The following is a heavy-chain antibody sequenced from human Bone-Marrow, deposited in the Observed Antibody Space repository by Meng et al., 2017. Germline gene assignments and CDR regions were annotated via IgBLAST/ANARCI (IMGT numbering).Heavy chain of an antibody. D-gene: IGHD3-22*01. V-gene: IGHV4-59*01. CDR2: IYYSGST. CDR1: GGSISSYY. Sequence: SETLSLTCTVSGGSISSYYWSWIRQPPGKGLEWIGYIYYSGSTNYNPSLKSRVTISVDTSKNQCSLKLSSVTAADTAVYYCARVEYDSSGYRGTVAFDIWGQGTVVTVSS. J-gene: IGHJ3*02. CDR3: ARVEYDSSGYRGTVAFDI.